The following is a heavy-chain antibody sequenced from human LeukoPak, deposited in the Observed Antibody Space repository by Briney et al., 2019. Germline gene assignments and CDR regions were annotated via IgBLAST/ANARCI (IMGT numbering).Heavy chain of an antibody. J-gene: IGHJ6*03. CDR2: IHTSGST. V-gene: IGHV4-4*07. CDR1: GVSISSYY. CDR3: ARVLGRAGSYYYYMDV. D-gene: IGHD3-16*01. Sequence: SETLSLTCNVSGVSISSYYWSWIRQPAGKGLEWIGRIHTSGSTNYNPSLKSRVTISLDTSKNQFSLKLSSVTAADTAVYYCARVLGRAGSYYYYMDVWGKGTTVTVSS.